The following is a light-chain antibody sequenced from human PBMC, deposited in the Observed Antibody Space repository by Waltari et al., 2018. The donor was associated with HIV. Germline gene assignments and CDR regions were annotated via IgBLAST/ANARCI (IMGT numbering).Light chain of an antibody. Sequence: QSALTQPASVSGSPGQSITISCTGTSSDFASYNLVSWYQHHPGKAPKVMIYAVTKRPSGVSYRFSGSKSGNTASLTISGLQAEDEADYYCCSYAGTSTYVFGTGTKVTVL. CDR3: CSYAGTSTYV. J-gene: IGLJ1*01. CDR1: SSDFASYNL. V-gene: IGLV2-23*02. CDR2: AVT.